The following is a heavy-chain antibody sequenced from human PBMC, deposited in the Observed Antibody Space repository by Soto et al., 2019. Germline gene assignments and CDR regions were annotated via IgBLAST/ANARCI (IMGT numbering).Heavy chain of an antibody. D-gene: IGHD5-18*01. V-gene: IGHV3-73*01. Sequence: GGSLRLSCAASGFTFSGSAIHWVRQASGKGLEWVGRIRSKANSYATAYAASVKGRFTFSRDDSKNTAYLQMNSLKTEDTAVYYCTRQETSYGPIDYWGQGTLVTVSS. CDR2: IRSKANSYAT. J-gene: IGHJ4*02. CDR3: TRQETSYGPIDY. CDR1: GFTFSGSA.